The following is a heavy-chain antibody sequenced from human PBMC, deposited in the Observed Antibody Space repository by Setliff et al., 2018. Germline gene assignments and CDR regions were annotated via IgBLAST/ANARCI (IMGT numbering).Heavy chain of an antibody. CDR1: GFTFSSYW. J-gene: IGHJ6*03. CDR2: IKQDGSEK. CDR3: AKSGGYCSSTSCYSYYHYMDV. V-gene: IGHV3-7*01. Sequence: PGGSLRLSCAASGFTFSSYWMSWVRQAPGKGLEWVANIKQDGSEKYYVDSVKGRFTISRDNAKNPLYLQMNSLRAEDTAVYYCAKSGGYCSSTSCYSYYHYMDVWDKGTTVTVSS. D-gene: IGHD2-2*02.